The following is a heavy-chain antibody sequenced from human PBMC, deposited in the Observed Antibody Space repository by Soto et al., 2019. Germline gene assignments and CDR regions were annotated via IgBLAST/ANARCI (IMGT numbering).Heavy chain of an antibody. CDR3: VTPIVVDLARAFDY. CDR2: ISFDGSEK. D-gene: IGHD3-22*01. J-gene: IGHJ4*02. CDR1: GFSFRTYG. V-gene: IGHV3-30*03. Sequence: PGGSLRLSCAASGFSFRTYGMHWVRQAPGKGLEWVAFISFDGSEKYYADSVKGRFTISRDNSKNTLYLQMNSLRPEDTAVYYCVTPIVVDLARAFDYWGQGTLVTVSS.